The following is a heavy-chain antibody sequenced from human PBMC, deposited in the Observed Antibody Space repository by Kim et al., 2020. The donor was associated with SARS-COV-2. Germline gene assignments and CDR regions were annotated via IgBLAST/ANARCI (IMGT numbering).Heavy chain of an antibody. V-gene: IGHV4-39*01. CDR3: ARMGHGSSPDSSGYFDAFDI. D-gene: IGHD3-22*01. CDR1: GGSISSSSYY. CDR2: IYYSGST. J-gene: IGHJ3*02. Sequence: SETLSLTCTVSGGSISSSSYYWGWIRQPPGKGLEWIGSIYYSGSTYYNPSLKSRVTISVDTSKNQFSLKLSSVTAADTAVYYCARMGHGSSPDSSGYFDAFDIWGQGTMVTVSS.